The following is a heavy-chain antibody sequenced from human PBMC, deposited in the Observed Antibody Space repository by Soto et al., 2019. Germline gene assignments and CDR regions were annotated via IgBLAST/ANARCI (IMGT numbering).Heavy chain of an antibody. Sequence: SETLSLTCTVSGGSISSYYWSWIRQPPGKGLEWIGYIYYSGSTNYNPSLKSRVTISVDTSKNQFSLKLSSVTAADTAVYYCERNWNVGAFDYWGQGTLVTVSS. CDR3: ERNWNVGAFDY. CDR2: IYYSGST. J-gene: IGHJ4*02. D-gene: IGHD1-1*01. CDR1: GGSISSYY. V-gene: IGHV4-59*01.